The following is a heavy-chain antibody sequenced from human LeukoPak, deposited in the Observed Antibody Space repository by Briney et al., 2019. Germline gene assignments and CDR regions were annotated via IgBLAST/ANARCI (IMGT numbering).Heavy chain of an antibody. V-gene: IGHV1-69*04. CDR1: GGTFSSYA. J-gene: IGHJ4*02. Sequence: SVKVSCKASGGTFSSYAISWVRQAPGQGLEWMGRITPILGIANYAQKFQGRVTITADKSTSTAYMELSSLRSEDTAVYYCARELPSPRGDSSSWYFDYWGQGTLVTVSS. CDR2: ITPILGIA. CDR3: ARELPSPRGDSSSWYFDY. D-gene: IGHD6-13*01.